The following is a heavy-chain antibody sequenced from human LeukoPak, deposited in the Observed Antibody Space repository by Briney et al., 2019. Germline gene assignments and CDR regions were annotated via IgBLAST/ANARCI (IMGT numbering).Heavy chain of an antibody. D-gene: IGHD2-2*01. Sequence: GASVKVSCKASGYTFTGYYIHWARQAPGQGLEWMGWINPNSGGTNYAQKFQGRVTMTRDTSISTAYMELSRLRSDDTAVYYCARDADCSSTSCYGNNWFDPWGQGTLVTVSS. CDR3: ARDADCSSTSCYGNNWFDP. J-gene: IGHJ5*02. CDR1: GYTFTGYY. CDR2: INPNSGGT. V-gene: IGHV1-2*02.